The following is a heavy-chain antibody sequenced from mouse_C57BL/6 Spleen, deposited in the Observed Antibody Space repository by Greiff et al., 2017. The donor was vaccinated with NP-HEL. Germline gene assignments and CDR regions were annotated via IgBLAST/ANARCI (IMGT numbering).Heavy chain of an antibody. D-gene: IGHD2-14*01. J-gene: IGHJ1*03. CDR1: GYTFTSYW. CDR3: ARRELWVVRYWYFDV. CDR2: IDPSDSYT. V-gene: IGHV1-69*01. Sequence: VQLQQPGAELVMPGASVKLSCKASGYTFTSYWMHWVKQRPGQGLEWIGEIDPSDSYTNYNQKFKGKSTLTVDKSSSTAYMQLSSLTSEDSAVYYCARRELWVVRYWYFDVWGTGTTVTVSS.